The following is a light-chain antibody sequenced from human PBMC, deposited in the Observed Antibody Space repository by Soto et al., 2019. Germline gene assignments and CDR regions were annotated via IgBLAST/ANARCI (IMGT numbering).Light chain of an antibody. V-gene: IGKV3-11*01. J-gene: IGKJ4*01. CDR3: QQRSNWLT. CDR1: QSVRSL. Sequence: ETVLTQSPATLSLSPGERATLSCRASQSVRSLLAWYQHKPGQPPRLLIYDATNRATGVPARFSGCRSGTDFTLTISSLEPEDFAVYFCQQRSNWLTFGGGTKVEIK. CDR2: DAT.